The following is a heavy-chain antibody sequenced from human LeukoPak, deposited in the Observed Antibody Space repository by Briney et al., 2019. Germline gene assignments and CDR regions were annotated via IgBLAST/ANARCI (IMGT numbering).Heavy chain of an antibody. CDR1: GFTFSSYS. D-gene: IGHD3-10*01. CDR2: ISSSSSYI. Sequence: GGSLRLSCAASGFTFSSYSMNWVRQAPGKGLEWVSSISSSSSYIYYADSVKGRFTISRDNAKNSLYLQMNSLRAEDTAVYYCARGFTYYYGSGSYEFDYWGQGTLVTVSS. J-gene: IGHJ4*02. CDR3: ARGFTYYYGSGSYEFDY. V-gene: IGHV3-21*01.